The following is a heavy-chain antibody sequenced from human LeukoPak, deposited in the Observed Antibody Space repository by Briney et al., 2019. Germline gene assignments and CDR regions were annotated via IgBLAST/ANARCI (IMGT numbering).Heavy chain of an antibody. CDR3: ARPLVGATSDFDY. D-gene: IGHD1-26*01. CDR1: GGSISSSSYY. Sequence: SETLSLTCTVSGGSISSSSYYWGWIRQPPGKGLEWIGSIYYSGSTYYNPSLKSRVTISVDTSKNQFSLKLSSVTAADTAVYYCARPLVGATSDFDYWGQGTLVTVSS. J-gene: IGHJ4*02. CDR2: IYYSGST. V-gene: IGHV4-39*01.